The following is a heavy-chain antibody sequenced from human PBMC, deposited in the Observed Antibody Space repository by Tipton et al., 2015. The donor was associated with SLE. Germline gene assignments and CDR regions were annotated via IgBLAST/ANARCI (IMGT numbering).Heavy chain of an antibody. D-gene: IGHD6-13*01. CDR3: ARPYSSSWRDAFDI. CDR1: GVSISTYH. Sequence: TLSLTYTVSGVSISTYHWSWIRQPPGKGLEWIGSIYYSGSTNYNPSLKSRVTISVDTSKNQFSLKLSSVTAADTAVYYCARPYSSSWRDAFDIWGQGTMVTVSS. CDR2: IYYSGST. J-gene: IGHJ3*02. V-gene: IGHV4-59*01.